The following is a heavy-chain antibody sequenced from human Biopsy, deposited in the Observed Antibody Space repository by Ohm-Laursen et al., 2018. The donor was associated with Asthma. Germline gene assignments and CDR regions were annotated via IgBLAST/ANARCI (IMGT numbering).Heavy chain of an antibody. J-gene: IGHJ6*02. CDR2: ISYDGSNK. CDR3: AKDTGGRYDFWSGLSYNYYGMDV. V-gene: IGHV3-30*18. D-gene: IGHD3-3*01. CDR1: GFTFSSYG. Sequence: SLRLSCTASGFTFSSYGMYWVRQAPGKGLEWVAVISYDGSNKYYADSVKGRFTISRDNSKNTLYLQMNSLRAEDAAVYYCAKDTGGRYDFWSGLSYNYYGMDVWGQGTTVNVSS.